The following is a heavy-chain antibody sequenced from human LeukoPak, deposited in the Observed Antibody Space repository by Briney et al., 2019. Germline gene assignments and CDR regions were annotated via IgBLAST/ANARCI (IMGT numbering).Heavy chain of an antibody. CDR1: GGTFSSYA. D-gene: IGHD2-15*01. CDR2: IIPIFGIA. V-gene: IGHV1-69*13. CDR3: AGGYCSGGSCYLFDY. J-gene: IGHJ4*02. Sequence: SVKVSCKASGGTFSSYAISWVRQAPGQGLEWMGGIIPIFGIANYAQKFQGRVTITADESTSTAYMELSSLRSEDTAVYYCAGGYCSGGSCYLFDYWGQGTLVTVSS.